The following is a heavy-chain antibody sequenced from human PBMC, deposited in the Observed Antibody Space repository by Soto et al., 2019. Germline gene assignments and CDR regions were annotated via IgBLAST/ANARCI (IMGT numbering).Heavy chain of an antibody. Sequence: ASVKVSCKASGYTFTSYGISWLRQSPGQGLEWMGWISAYNGNTNYAQKLQGRVTMTTDTSTSTAYMELRSLRSDDTAVYYCARGGVSYNWNRRYYFDYWGQGTLVTVSS. CDR3: ARGGVSYNWNRRYYFDY. CDR2: ISAYNGNT. J-gene: IGHJ4*02. D-gene: IGHD1-20*01. V-gene: IGHV1-18*01. CDR1: GYTFTSYG.